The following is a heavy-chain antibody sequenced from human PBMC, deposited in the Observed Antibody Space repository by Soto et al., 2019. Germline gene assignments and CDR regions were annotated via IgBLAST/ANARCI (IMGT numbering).Heavy chain of an antibody. Sequence: QVQLQQWGAGLLKPSETLSLTCAVYGGSFSGYYWSWIRQPPGKGLEWIGEINHSGSTNYNPSLNSRVTISVDTSKYQFSLKLSSVTAADTSVYCCARTVAGTAWVDYWGQGTLVTVSS. J-gene: IGHJ4*02. D-gene: IGHD6-19*01. CDR1: GGSFSGYY. CDR3: ARTVAGTAWVDY. V-gene: IGHV4-34*01. CDR2: INHSGST.